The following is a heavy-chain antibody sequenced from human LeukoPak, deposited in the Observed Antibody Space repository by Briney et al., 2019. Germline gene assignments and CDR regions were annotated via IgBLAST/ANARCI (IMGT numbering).Heavy chain of an antibody. J-gene: IGHJ3*02. CDR3: ARAPPYGASDAFDI. CDR1: GYTFTGYY. Sequence: GASVKVSCTASGYTFTGYYMHWVRQAPGQGLEWMGWINPNSGGTNYAQKFQGRVTMTRDTSISTAYMELSRLRSDDTAVYYCARAPPYGASDAFDIWGQGTMVTVSS. CDR2: INPNSGGT. D-gene: IGHD4-17*01. V-gene: IGHV1-2*02.